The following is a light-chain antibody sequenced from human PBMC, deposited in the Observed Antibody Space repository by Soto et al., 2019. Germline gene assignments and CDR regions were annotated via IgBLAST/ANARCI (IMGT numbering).Light chain of an antibody. CDR1: QDIGKS. CDR3: QKYDNLPL. CDR2: DAS. V-gene: IGKV1-33*01. Sequence: DIQMTQSPSSLFASVGDRVTITCQASQDIGKSLNWYQQKPGKAPRLLIYDASSLETGVPPRFSRSGSGTDFAFTISSLQPEDIATYYCQKYDNLPLFGQGTKLEIK. J-gene: IGKJ2*01.